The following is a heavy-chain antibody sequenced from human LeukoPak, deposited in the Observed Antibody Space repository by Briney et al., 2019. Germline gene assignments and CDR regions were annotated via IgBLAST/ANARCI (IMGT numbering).Heavy chain of an antibody. J-gene: IGHJ6*03. D-gene: IGHD2-2*01. CDR3: ARRTDYMDV. Sequence: ASETLSLTCTVSGGSISSYYWSWIRQPPGKGLEWIGYIYTSGSTNCNPSLKSRVTISVDTSKNQFSLKLSSVTAADTAVYYCARRTDYMDVWGKGTTVTVSS. V-gene: IGHV4-4*09. CDR1: GGSISSYY. CDR2: IYTSGST.